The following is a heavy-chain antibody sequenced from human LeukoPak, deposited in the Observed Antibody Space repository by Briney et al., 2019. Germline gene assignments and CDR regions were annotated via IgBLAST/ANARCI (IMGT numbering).Heavy chain of an antibody. D-gene: IGHD5-18*01. CDR1: GFTFSNYG. CDR3: ARTGYSYGYPY. J-gene: IGHJ4*02. CDR2: IWYDGSNK. V-gene: IGHV3-33*01. Sequence: PGGSLRLSCVASGFTFSNYGMHWVRQAPGKGLGWVAVIWYDGSNKYYADSVKGRFTISRDNSNNTLDLQVNSPRAEDTAVYYCARTGYSYGYPYWGQGTLVTVSS.